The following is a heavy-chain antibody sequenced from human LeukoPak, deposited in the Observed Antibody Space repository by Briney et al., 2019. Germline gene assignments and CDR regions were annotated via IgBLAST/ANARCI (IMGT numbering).Heavy chain of an antibody. V-gene: IGHV3-9*03. J-gene: IGHJ4*02. CDR1: GFTFSTCG. CDR2: ISWNSDSI. D-gene: IGHD6-13*01. CDR3: DKASKVGIAAALDY. Sequence: PGGSLRLSCAASGFTFSTCGMSWVRRAPGEGLVWVSGISWNSDSIAYEDSVKGRLATFTDHATNSMSLQMNSLRAEAMALYYCDKASKVGIAAALDYWGQGTLVTVSS.